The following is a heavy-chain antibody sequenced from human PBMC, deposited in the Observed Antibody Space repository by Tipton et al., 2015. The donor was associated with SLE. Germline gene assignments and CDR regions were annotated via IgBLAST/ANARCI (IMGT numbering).Heavy chain of an antibody. Sequence: SLRLSCAASGFSFRNSWMSWVRQAPGKGLEWVANIKQDGSEKYYVDSVKGRFTISRDNAKNSLYLQMNSLRAEDTAVYYCAKGQWGFDYWGQGTLVTVSS. J-gene: IGHJ4*02. CDR1: GFSFRNSW. CDR3: AKGQWGFDY. D-gene: IGHD2-8*01. CDR2: IKQDGSEK. V-gene: IGHV3-7*01.